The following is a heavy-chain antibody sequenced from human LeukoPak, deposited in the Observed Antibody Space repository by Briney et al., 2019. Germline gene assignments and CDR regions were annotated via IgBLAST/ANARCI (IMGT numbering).Heavy chain of an antibody. Sequence: SQTLSLTCTVSGGSISSGAYYWSWIRHPAGKGLEWIGRIYTSGTTNYNPSLKSRVTISVDTSKNQVPPQMSSVTAADTAVYYCARGGSSTSPTFDYWGQGPLVTVSS. D-gene: IGHD2-2*01. V-gene: IGHV4-61*02. J-gene: IGHJ4*02. CDR2: IYTSGTT. CDR1: GGSISSGAYY. CDR3: ARGGSSTSPTFDY.